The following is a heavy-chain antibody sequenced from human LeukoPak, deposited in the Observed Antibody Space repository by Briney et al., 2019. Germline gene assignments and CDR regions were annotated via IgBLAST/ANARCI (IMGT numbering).Heavy chain of an antibody. D-gene: IGHD6-13*01. V-gene: IGHV1-2*02. CDR1: GYTFTGYY. CDR3: ARYSSSWYSYYFDY. Sequence: ASVKVSCKASGYTFTGYYMHWARQAPGQGLEWMGWINPNSGGTNYAQKFQGRVTMTRDTSISTAYMELSRLRSDDTAVYYCARYSSSWYSYYFDYWGQGTLVTVSS. J-gene: IGHJ4*02. CDR2: INPNSGGT.